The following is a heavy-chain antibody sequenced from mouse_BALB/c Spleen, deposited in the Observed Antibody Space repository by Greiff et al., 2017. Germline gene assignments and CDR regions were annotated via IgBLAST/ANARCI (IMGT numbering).Heavy chain of an antibody. CDR1: GYTFTSYW. V-gene: IGHV1S81*02. J-gene: IGHJ3*01. CDR2: INPSNGRT. CDR3: ERRGDGYYWGFAY. D-gene: IGHD2-3*01. Sequence: VQLQQSGAELVKPGASVKLSCKASGYTFTSYWMHWVKQRPGQGLEWIGEINPSNGRTNYNEKFKSKATMTVDKSSSAAYMYLSSLTYEDSAVYSSERRGDGYYWGFAYWGQGTLVTVSA.